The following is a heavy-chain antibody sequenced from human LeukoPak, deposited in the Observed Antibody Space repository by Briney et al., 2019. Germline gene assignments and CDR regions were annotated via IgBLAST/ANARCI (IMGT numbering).Heavy chain of an antibody. CDR3: ARDLLYFDWLAY. V-gene: IGHV1-18*01. Sequence: GASVKVSCKASGYTFTSYGISWVRQAPGQGLEWVGWISAYNGNTNYAQRLQGRVTMTTDTSTSTAYMELRSLRSDDTAVYYCARDLLYFDWLAYWGQGTLVTVSS. D-gene: IGHD3-9*01. CDR1: GYTFTSYG. CDR2: ISAYNGNT. J-gene: IGHJ4*02.